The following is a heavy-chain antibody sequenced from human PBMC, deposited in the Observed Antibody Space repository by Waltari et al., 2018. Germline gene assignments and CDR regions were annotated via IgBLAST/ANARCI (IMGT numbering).Heavy chain of an antibody. J-gene: IGHJ4*02. V-gene: IGHV4-34*01. D-gene: IGHD6-6*01. Sequence: QVQLQQWGAGLLKPSETLSLTCAVYGGSFSGYYWSWIRQPPGKGLEWIGEINHSGSTNDNQSLNSRVTISVDTSKNQFSLKLSSVTAADTAVYYCARGLIAARRFDYWGQGTLVTVSS. CDR1: GGSFSGYY. CDR2: INHSGST. CDR3: ARGLIAARRFDY.